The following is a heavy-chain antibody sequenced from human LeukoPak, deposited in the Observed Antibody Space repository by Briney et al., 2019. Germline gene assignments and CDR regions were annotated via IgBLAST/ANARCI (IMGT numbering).Heavy chain of an antibody. V-gene: IGHV1-69*13. CDR1: GGTFSSYA. J-gene: IGHJ4*02. CDR3: ASSGGYSYGPRGDY. Sequence: SVKVSCKASGGTFSSYAISRVRQAPGQGLEWMGGIIPIFGTANYAQKFQGRVTITADESTSTAYMELSSLRSEDTAVYYCASSGGYSYGPRGDYWGQGTLVTVSS. D-gene: IGHD5-18*01. CDR2: IIPIFGTA.